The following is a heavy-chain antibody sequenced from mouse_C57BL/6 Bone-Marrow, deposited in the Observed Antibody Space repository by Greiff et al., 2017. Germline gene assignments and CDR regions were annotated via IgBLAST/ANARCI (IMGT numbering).Heavy chain of an antibody. CDR3: AREGGDYDGGYFDY. CDR1: GYTFTSYG. Sequence: LVGPGSSVKMSCKTSGYTFTSYGINWVKQRPGQGLEWIGYIYIGNGYTEYNEKFKGKATLTSDTSASTAYMQLSSLTSEDSAIYFCAREGGDYDGGYFDYWGQGTTLTVSS. CDR2: IYIGNGYT. D-gene: IGHD2-4*01. V-gene: IGHV1-58*01. J-gene: IGHJ2*01.